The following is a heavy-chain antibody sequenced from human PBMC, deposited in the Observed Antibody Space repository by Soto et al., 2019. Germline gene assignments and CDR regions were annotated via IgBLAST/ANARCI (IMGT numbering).Heavy chain of an antibody. Sequence: QVQLVQSGAEVKKPGSSVKVSCKASGGTSRSLSITWVRQAPGQGLEWMGGITPLFGIPNYPQKFQGRLTITADQSTGTAYLELSSLRSEDTAVYYCARDTNSAGGWFATWGRGTLVTFS. CDR3: ARDTNSAGGWFAT. CDR2: ITPLFGIP. J-gene: IGHJ5*02. V-gene: IGHV1-69*17. CDR1: GGTSRSLS. D-gene: IGHD2-15*01.